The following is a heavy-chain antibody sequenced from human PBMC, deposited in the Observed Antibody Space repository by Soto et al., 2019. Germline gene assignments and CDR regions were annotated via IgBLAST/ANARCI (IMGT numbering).Heavy chain of an antibody. CDR3: ARDSLSGYYFDF. Sequence: QLPLQESGSGLVKPSQTLSLTCVVSGDSISSGGYSWNLIRQSPGKGLEWIGHTYHSGGTLYNPSLDSRVTISVDKSKNQFSLRLTSVTAADTAVYYCARDSLSGYYFDFWGQGTLVTVSS. V-gene: IGHV4-30-2*06. CDR2: TYHSGGT. CDR1: GDSISSGGYS. J-gene: IGHJ4*02. D-gene: IGHD3-22*01.